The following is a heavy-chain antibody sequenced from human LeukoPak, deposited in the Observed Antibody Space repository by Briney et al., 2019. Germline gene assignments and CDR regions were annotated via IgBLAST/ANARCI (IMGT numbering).Heavy chain of an antibody. D-gene: IGHD6-13*01. V-gene: IGHV3-30*14. Sequence: GALRLSCAASGFTFSSYAMHWVRQAPGKGLEWVAVISYDGSNKYYADSVKGRFTISRDNSKNTLYLQMSSLRAEDTAVYYCATLPPTRAIAAAGLNDYWGQGTLVTVSS. CDR3: ATLPPTRAIAAAGLNDY. CDR2: ISYDGSNK. J-gene: IGHJ4*02. CDR1: GFTFSSYA.